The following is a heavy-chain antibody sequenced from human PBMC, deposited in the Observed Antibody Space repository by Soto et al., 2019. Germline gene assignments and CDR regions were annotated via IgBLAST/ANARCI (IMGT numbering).Heavy chain of an antibody. CDR2: IPKHGSDK. CDR1: GITFSSYV. CDR3: AEEVGYSSMFLNRRHYYYYGMDV. V-gene: IGHV3-30*02. Sequence: GGPLRLSCAASGITFSSYVMHWVRHALRKGLEWMAFIPKHGSDKSYADSMKGRFTISKENSKNTLYLQMNSMRSKETAVFYGAEEVGYSSMFLNRRHYYYYGMDVRGQWTTVTVSS. J-gene: IGHJ6*02. D-gene: IGHD6-13*01.